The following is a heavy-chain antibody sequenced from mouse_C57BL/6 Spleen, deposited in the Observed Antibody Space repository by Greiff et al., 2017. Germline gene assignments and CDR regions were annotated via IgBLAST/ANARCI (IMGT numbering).Heavy chain of an antibody. CDR3: TRGGSRDDY. V-gene: IGHV1-15*01. D-gene: IGHD1-1*01. CDR2: IDPETGGT. J-gene: IGHJ2*01. Sequence: ESGAELVRPGASVTLSCKASGYTFTDYEMHWVKQTPVHGLEWIGAIDPETGGTAYNQKFKGKAILTADKSSSTAYMELRSLTSEDSAVYYCTRGGSRDDYWGQGTTLTVSS. CDR1: GYTFTDYE.